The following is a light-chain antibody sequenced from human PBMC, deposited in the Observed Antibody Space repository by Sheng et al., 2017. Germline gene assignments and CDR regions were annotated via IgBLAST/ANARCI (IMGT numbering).Light chain of an antibody. J-gene: IGKJ1*01. CDR2: GVS. CDR1: QNVRDY. V-gene: IGKV3-15*01. CDR3: QQYNNWPPWT. Sequence: ETVLTQSPATLSVSPGERATLSCRASQNVRDYLAWYQQKPGQAPRLLIYGVSIRATGIPARFSGTGSGTDFTLTISSLQSEDFGIYYCQQYNNWPPWTFGQGTKVEIK.